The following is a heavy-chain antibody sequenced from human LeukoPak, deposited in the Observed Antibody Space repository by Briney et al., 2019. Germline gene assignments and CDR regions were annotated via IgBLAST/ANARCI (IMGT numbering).Heavy chain of an antibody. D-gene: IGHD1-1*01. Sequence: GGSLRLSYAASGFSFTTYAMTWVRQAPGKGLEWLSTISDTGGSTYYADSVKGRFTISRDNSQNTLFLQINSLRAEDTAIYYCAKSMSTTSRGFFDYWGQGALVTVSS. CDR2: ISDTGGST. V-gene: IGHV3-23*01. CDR3: AKSMSTTSRGFFDY. J-gene: IGHJ4*02. CDR1: GFSFTTYA.